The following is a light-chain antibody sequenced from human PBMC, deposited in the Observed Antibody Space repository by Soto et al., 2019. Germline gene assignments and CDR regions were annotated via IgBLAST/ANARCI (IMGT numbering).Light chain of an antibody. Sequence: DIQMTQSSSSLSASVGDRVTITCQASQDISNYLNWYQQKPGKAPKLLIYDASNLETGVPSRFSGSGSGTDFTFTISSLQPEDIATYYCQQYDNLPLLTFGGGTKVEIK. CDR1: QDISNY. V-gene: IGKV1-33*01. CDR2: DAS. J-gene: IGKJ4*01. CDR3: QQYDNLPLLT.